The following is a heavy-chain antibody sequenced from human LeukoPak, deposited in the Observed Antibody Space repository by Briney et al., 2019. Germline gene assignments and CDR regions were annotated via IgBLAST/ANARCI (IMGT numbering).Heavy chain of an antibody. CDR1: GGSISSSSYY. Sequence: PSETLSLTCTVSGGSISSSSYYWGWIRQPPGKGLEWIGNIYYSGSTYYNPSLKSRVTISVDTSKNQFSLKLSSVTAADTAVYYCASRGDYGSGSYPDTLDAFDIWGQGTMVTVSS. V-gene: IGHV4-39*07. CDR3: ASRGDYGSGSYPDTLDAFDI. J-gene: IGHJ3*02. D-gene: IGHD3-10*01. CDR2: IYYSGST.